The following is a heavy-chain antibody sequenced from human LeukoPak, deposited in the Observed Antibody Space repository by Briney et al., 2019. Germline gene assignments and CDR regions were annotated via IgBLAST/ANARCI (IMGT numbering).Heavy chain of an antibody. D-gene: IGHD3-10*01. CDR3: ARDPGVLWFGEFSWFDP. V-gene: IGHV4-59*01. Sequence: KPSETLSLTCTVSGGSISNNYWSWFRQPPGKGLEWIGYIYYSGSTNYNPSLKSRVTISVDTSKSQFSLKLSSVTAADTAVYYCARDPGVLWFGEFSWFDPWGQGTLVTVSS. CDR2: IYYSGST. CDR1: GGSISNNY. J-gene: IGHJ5*02.